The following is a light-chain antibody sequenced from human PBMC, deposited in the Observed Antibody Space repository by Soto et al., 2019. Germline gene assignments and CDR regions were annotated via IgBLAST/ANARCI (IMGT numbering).Light chain of an antibody. CDR1: SSDVGGYNF. CDR2: EVS. V-gene: IGLV2-8*01. J-gene: IGLJ2*01. Sequence: QSVLTQPPSASGSPGQSVTISCTGTSSDVGGYNFVSWYQQYPGKAPKLMIYEVSKRPSGVPDRFSGSKSGNTASLTVSGLQAEDEADYYCSSYAGNNNVFGGGTKVTVL. CDR3: SSYAGNNNV.